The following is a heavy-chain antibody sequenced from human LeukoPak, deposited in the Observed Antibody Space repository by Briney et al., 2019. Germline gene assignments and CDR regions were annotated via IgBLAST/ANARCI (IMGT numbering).Heavy chain of an antibody. CDR1: GASISNYY. V-gene: IGHV4-59*01. J-gene: IGHJ4*02. CDR2: FDYIWST. D-gene: IGHD2-21*02. Sequence: SETLSLTCTVSGASISNYYWNWIRQPPGKGLEWIAYFDYIWSTNYNPSLKSRVTTSVDTSKNQFSLKLTSVSAADTAVYYCARAKYSSVVTQGFDYWGQGILVTVSS. CDR3: ARAKYSSVVTQGFDY.